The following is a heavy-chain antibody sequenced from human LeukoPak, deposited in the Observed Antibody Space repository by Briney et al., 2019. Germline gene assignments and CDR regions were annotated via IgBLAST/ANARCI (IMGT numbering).Heavy chain of an antibody. V-gene: IGHV1-69*05. Sequence: SVKVSCKASGGTFSSYAISWVRQAPGQGLEWMGGIIPIFGTANYAQKFQGRVTITTDESTSTAYMELSSLRSEDTAVYYCAREVHRIQLLGWFDPWGRGTLVTVSS. CDR3: AREVHRIQLLGWFDP. J-gene: IGHJ5*02. CDR1: GGTFSSYA. CDR2: IIPIFGTA. D-gene: IGHD2-2*01.